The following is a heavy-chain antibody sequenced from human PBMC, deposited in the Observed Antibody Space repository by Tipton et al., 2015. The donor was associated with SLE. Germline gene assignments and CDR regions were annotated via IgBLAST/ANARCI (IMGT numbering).Heavy chain of an antibody. V-gene: IGHV4-39*01. CDR3: SRLARYDPGGYYTIGLDP. CDR1: GGSISSFNYY. D-gene: IGHD3-22*01. CDR2: IYHTATT. Sequence: TLSLTCTLTGGSISSFNYYWGWIRQPPGKGLEWIGAIYHTATTYYNPSLKSRVTMSVDTSKNELSLKLTSVTAADTAVYFCSRLARYDPGGYYTIGLDPWGQGTRVTVSS. J-gene: IGHJ5*02.